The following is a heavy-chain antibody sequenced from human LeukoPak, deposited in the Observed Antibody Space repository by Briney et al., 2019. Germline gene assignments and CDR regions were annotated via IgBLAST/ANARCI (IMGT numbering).Heavy chain of an antibody. J-gene: IGHJ4*02. CDR3: ASSRSSDRTVNFDY. V-gene: IGHV1-69*02. Sequence: GASVKVSCKASGGTFSSYTISWVRQAPGQGLEWMGRIIPILGIANYAQKFQGRVTITADKSTSTAYMELSSLRSEGTAVYYCASSRSSDRTVNFDYWGQGTLVTVSS. D-gene: IGHD1-14*01. CDR1: GGTFSSYT. CDR2: IIPILGIA.